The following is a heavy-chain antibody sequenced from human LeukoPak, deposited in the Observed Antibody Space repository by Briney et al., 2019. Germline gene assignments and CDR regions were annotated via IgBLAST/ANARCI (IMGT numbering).Heavy chain of an antibody. CDR3: ARTNSPDRSGYYSFDF. J-gene: IGHJ4*02. CDR1: GGSISGYY. Sequence: PSETLSLTCSVSGGSISGYYWSWIRQPAGKGLEWIGRIYPTGNTKYNPSLESRITLSVDMSRNQFSLRLSSVTAADTAVYYCARTNSPDRSGYYSFDFWGQGTLVTVSS. V-gene: IGHV4-4*07. CDR2: IYPTGNT. D-gene: IGHD3-22*01.